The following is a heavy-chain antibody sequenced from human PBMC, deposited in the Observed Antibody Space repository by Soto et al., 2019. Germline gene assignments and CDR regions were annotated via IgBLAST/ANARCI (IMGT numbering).Heavy chain of an antibody. D-gene: IGHD2-15*01. CDR2: ISGSGGST. CDR3: AKKMGSYCSGGSCRYYYYYYGMDV. Sequence: GGSLRLSCAASGFTFSSYAMSWVRQAPGKGLEWVSAISGSGGSTYYADSVKGRFTISRDNSKNTLYLQMNSLRAEDTAVYYGAKKMGSYCSGGSCRYYYYYYGMDVWGQGTTVTVSS. CDR1: GFTFSSYA. V-gene: IGHV3-23*01. J-gene: IGHJ6*02.